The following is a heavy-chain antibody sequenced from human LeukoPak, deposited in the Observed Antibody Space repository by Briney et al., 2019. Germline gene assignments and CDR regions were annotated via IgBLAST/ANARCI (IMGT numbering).Heavy chain of an antibody. CDR1: GFTVSSNY. CDR3: ARHYYDSSGYYVDDAYFDY. V-gene: IGHV3-53*01. Sequence: PGGSLRLSCAASGFTVSSNYMSWVRQAPGKALEWVSVIYSGGSTYYADSVKGRFTISRDNSKNTLYLQMNSLRAEDTAVYYCARHYYDSSGYYVDDAYFDYWGQGTLVTVSS. J-gene: IGHJ4*02. D-gene: IGHD3-22*01. CDR2: IYSGGST.